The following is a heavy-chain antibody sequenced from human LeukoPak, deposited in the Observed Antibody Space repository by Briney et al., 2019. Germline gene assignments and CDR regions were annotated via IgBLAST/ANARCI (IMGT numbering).Heavy chain of an antibody. J-gene: IGHJ4*02. V-gene: IGHV3-7*01. Sequence: GGSLRLSCAASGFTFSSYSMNWVRQAPGKGLEWVANIKEDGGEMYYVDSVKGRFTISRDNAKNSLYLQMNSLRVEDTAVYYCASGMIEFDYWGQGTLVTVSS. CDR3: ASGMIEFDY. D-gene: IGHD1-14*01. CDR2: IKEDGGEM. CDR1: GFTFSSYS.